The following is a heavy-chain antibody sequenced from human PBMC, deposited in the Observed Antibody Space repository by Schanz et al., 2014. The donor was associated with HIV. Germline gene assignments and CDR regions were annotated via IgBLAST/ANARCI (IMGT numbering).Heavy chain of an antibody. V-gene: IGHV3-33*01. CDR2: IWYDGSNK. D-gene: IGHD3-16*01. CDR1: GFTFSNYG. CDR3: ARVANWDYYGMDV. J-gene: IGHJ6*02. Sequence: QVQLVESGGGVVQPGRSLRLSCAASGFTFSNYGMHWVRQAPGKGLEWVAVIWYDGSNKYYADSVKGRFTISRDNSKNTLYLQMNSLRAEDTAVYYCARVANWDYYGMDVWGRGTTVIVSS.